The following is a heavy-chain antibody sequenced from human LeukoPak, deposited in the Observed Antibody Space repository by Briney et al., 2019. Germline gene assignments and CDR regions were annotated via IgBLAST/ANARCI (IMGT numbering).Heavy chain of an antibody. CDR1: GGSISSYY. Sequence: SETLSLTCTVSGGSISSYYWSWIRQPPGKGLEWIGYIYYSGSTNYNPSLKSRVTISVDTSKNQSSLKLSSVTAADTAVYYCARDLYDAFDIWGQGTMVTVSS. J-gene: IGHJ3*02. V-gene: IGHV4-59*01. CDR2: IYYSGST. CDR3: ARDLYDAFDI.